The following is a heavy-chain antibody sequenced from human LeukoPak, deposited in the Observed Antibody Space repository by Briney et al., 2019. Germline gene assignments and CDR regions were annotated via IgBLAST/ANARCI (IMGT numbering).Heavy chain of an antibody. D-gene: IGHD3-22*01. Sequence: SESLSLTCTVSGVSISSYYWSWIRQPPGKGLEWIGYIYYSENTNYNSSLKSRVTISEDTSKNQFSLKLTSVTAADTAVYYCAGGNFYDSRGHPYHFHFWGQGTLVSVSS. CDR1: GVSISSYY. CDR3: AGGNFYDSRGHPYHFHF. CDR2: IYYSENT. V-gene: IGHV4-59*01. J-gene: IGHJ4*02.